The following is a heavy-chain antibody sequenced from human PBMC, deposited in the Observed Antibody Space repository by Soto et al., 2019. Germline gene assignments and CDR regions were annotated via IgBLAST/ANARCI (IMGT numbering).Heavy chain of an antibody. Sequence: ASVKVSCKASGYTFTSYGISWVRQAPGQGLEWMGWISAYNGNTNYAQKLQGRVTMTTDTSTSTAYMELRSLRSDDTAVYYCARDIAEDIVVVPARPPFDYWGQGTLVTVSS. CDR3: ARDIAEDIVVVPARPPFDY. CDR1: GYTFTSYG. D-gene: IGHD2-2*01. V-gene: IGHV1-18*01. CDR2: ISAYNGNT. J-gene: IGHJ4*02.